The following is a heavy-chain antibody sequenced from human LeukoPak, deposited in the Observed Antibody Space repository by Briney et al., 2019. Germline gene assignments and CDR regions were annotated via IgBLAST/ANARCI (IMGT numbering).Heavy chain of an antibody. CDR3: ASYSSGLRF. D-gene: IGHD3-22*01. J-gene: IGHJ4*02. V-gene: IGHV3-48*01. CDR2: ISSSSSTI. Sequence: GGSLRLSCAASGFTFSSYSMNWVRQAPGKGLEWVSYISSSSSTIYYADSVKGRFTISRDNAKNSLYLQMNSLRAEDTAVYYCASYSSGLRFWGQGTLVTVSS. CDR1: GFTFSSYS.